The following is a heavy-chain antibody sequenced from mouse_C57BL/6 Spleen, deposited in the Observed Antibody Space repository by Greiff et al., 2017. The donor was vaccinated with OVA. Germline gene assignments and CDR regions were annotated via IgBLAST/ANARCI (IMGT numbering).Heavy chain of an antibody. D-gene: IGHD6-1*01. CDR2: IHPNSGST. CDR1: GYTFTSYW. V-gene: IGHV1-64*01. CDR3: AREQPGFFDY. J-gene: IGHJ2*01. Sequence: LQQSGAELVKPGASVKLSCKASGYTFTSYWMHWVKQRPGQGLEWIGMIHPNSGSTNYNEKFKSKATLTVDKSSSTAYMQLSSLTSEDSAVYYCAREQPGFFDYWGQGTTLTVSS.